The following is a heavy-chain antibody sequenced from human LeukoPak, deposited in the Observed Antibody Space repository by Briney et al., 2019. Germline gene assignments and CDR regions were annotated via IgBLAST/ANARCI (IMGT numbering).Heavy chain of an antibody. V-gene: IGHV3-74*01. CDR3: ARGRYYGMDV. Sequence: PGGSLRLSCAASGFSFSTQRMHWVRQAPGKGLVWVSYINIDERITGYADSVKGRFTISRDNAKNTLYLQMNNLRAEDTAVYYCARGRYYGMDVWGQGTTVTVSS. CDR1: GFSFSTQR. CDR2: INIDERIT. J-gene: IGHJ6*02.